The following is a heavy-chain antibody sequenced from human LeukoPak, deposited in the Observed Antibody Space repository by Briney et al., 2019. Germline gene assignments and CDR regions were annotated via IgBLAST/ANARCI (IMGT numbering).Heavy chain of an antibody. CDR3: ARRRRLWFGELQVWFDP. CDR1: GFTFTSYW. CDR2: IKQDGSEK. V-gene: IGHV3-7*01. D-gene: IGHD3-10*01. Sequence: GGSLRLSCAASGFTFTSYWMTWVRQAPGKGLEWVANIKQDGSEKYYVDSLKGRFTISRDNAKNSLYLQINSLRAEDTAVYYCARRRRLWFGELQVWFDPWGQGTLVTVSS. J-gene: IGHJ5*02.